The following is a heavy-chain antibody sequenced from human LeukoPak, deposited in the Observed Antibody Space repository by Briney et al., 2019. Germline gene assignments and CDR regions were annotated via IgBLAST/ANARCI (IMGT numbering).Heavy chain of an antibody. Sequence: ASVNASCKASGYTFAGYYMHWVRQAPGQGLEWMGWINPNSGGTNYAQKFQGRVTMTRDTSISTAYMELSRLRSDDTAVYYCARDPYYYDSSDYPSFDYWGQGTLVTVSS. CDR1: GYTFAGYY. J-gene: IGHJ4*02. CDR2: INPNSGGT. V-gene: IGHV1-2*02. CDR3: ARDPYYYDSSDYPSFDY. D-gene: IGHD3-22*01.